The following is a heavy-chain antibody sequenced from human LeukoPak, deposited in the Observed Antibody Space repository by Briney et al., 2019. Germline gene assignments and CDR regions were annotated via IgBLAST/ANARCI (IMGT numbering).Heavy chain of an antibody. J-gene: IGHJ3*02. CDR2: ISGGGTTI. D-gene: IGHD6-13*01. CDR3: ARDRTSSSWRPDSFDI. CDR1: GFTFSDYY. V-gene: IGHV3-11*01. Sequence: GGSLRLSCAASGFTFSDYYMSWIRQAPGKGLEWVSYISGGGTTIYSADSVKGRFTIYRDNAKNSLYLQMNSLRAEDTAVYYCARDRTSSSWRPDSFDIWGQGTMVTVSP.